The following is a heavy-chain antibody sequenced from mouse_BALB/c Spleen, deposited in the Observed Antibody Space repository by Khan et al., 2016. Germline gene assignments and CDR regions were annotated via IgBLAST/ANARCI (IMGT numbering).Heavy chain of an antibody. V-gene: IGHV3-2*02. J-gene: IGHJ2*01. CDR2: ISYSGST. Sequence: EVQLQESGPGLVKPSQSLSLTCTVTGYSITSDYAWNWIRQFPGNKLEWMGYISYSGSTSYNPSLKSRISITRDTSKNQFFLQLNSVTTEDTATCYSARTLLRRYYFDYWGQGTTLTVSS. CDR1: GYSITSDYA. D-gene: IGHD1-1*01. CDR3: ARTLLRRYYFDY.